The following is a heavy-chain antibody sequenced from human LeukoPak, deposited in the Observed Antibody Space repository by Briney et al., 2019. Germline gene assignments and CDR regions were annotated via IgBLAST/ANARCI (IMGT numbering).Heavy chain of an antibody. Sequence: GGSLRLSCAASGFNFNTYAMSWVRQAPGKGLDWVSAISGSGGSTYYADSVKGRFTISRDNSKNTLYLQMNSLRAEDTAVYYCAKEGGVGATTVSDYWGQGTLVTVSS. CDR3: AKEGGVGATTVSDY. D-gene: IGHD1-26*01. CDR2: ISGSGGST. CDR1: GFNFNTYA. J-gene: IGHJ4*02. V-gene: IGHV3-23*01.